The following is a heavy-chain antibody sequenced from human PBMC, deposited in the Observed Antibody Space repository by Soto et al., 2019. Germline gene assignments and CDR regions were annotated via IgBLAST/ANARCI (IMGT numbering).Heavy chain of an antibody. V-gene: IGHV3-23*01. CDR3: AKLRGPQYYYYYMDV. D-gene: IGHD3-16*01. Sequence: GGSMRLSCAASGFTFSSYAMSWVRQAPGKGLEWVSAISGSGGSTYYADSVKGRFTISRDNSKNTLYLQMNSLRAEDTAVYYCAKLRGPQYYYYYMDVWGKGTTVTVSS. J-gene: IGHJ6*03. CDR2: ISGSGGST. CDR1: GFTFSSYA.